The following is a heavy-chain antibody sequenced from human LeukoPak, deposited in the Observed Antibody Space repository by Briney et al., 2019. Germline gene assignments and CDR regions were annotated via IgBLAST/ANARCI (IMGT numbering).Heavy chain of an antibody. CDR2: MNPNSGNT. CDR3: ARGLGYSSSWYFRTNWFDP. Sequence: ASVKVSCKASGYSFTDYYINWVRQAPGQGLEWMGWMNPNSGNTGYAQKFQGRVTITRNTSISTAYMELSSLRSEDTAVYYCARGLGYSSSWYFRTNWFDPWGQGTLVTVSS. CDR1: GYSFTDYY. J-gene: IGHJ5*02. V-gene: IGHV1-8*03. D-gene: IGHD6-13*01.